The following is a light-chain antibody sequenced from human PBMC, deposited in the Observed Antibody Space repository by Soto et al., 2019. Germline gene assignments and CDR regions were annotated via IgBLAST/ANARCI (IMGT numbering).Light chain of an antibody. CDR2: DAS. V-gene: IGKV1-5*01. CDR1: QSISSW. Sequence: DIQMTQSPSTLSATAGDRVTITCRASQSISSWLAWYQQKPGKAPKLLIYDASNLESGVPSRFSGSGSGTDFTLAISSLQPEDFATYYCQQLNSYPITFGQGTRLEIK. J-gene: IGKJ5*01. CDR3: QQLNSYPIT.